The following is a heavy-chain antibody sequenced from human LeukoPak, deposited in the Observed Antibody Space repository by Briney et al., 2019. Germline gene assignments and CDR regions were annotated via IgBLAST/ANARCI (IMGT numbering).Heavy chain of an antibody. Sequence: ASVKVSCKASGGTFSSYAISWVRQAPGQGLEWMGGIIPIGGDTNSAQNFQGRVTMTRDTSISTAYMELTSLRSDDTAVYYCANIDYVYHDAFDIWGQGTMVTVSS. CDR3: ANIDYVYHDAFDI. CDR1: GGTFSSYA. J-gene: IGHJ3*02. V-gene: IGHV1-2*02. D-gene: IGHD4-17*01. CDR2: IIPIGGDT.